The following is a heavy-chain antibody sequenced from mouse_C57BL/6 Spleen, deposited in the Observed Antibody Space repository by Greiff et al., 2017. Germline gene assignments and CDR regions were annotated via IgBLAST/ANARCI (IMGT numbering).Heavy chain of an antibody. CDR3: ASPYSNYAMDY. CDR2: IHPNSGST. J-gene: IGHJ4*01. V-gene: IGHV1-64*01. Sequence: QVQLQQPGAELVKPGASVKLSCKASGYTFTSYWMHWVKQRPGQGLAWIGMIHPNSGSTNYNEKFKSKATLTVDKSSSTAYMQLSSLTSEDSAVYYCASPYSNYAMDYWGQGTSVTVSS. CDR1: GYTFTSYW. D-gene: IGHD2-5*01.